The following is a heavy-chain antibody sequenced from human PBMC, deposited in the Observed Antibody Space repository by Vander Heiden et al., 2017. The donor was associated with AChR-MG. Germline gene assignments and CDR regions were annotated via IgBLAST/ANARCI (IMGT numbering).Heavy chain of an antibody. CDR3: ARGGALPSDSHSFAL. D-gene: IGHD3-16*01. Sequence: QLQLQQSGPGLLKPSATLSLISTVSGASIESGYWRWILQPPGRERGGLGEVFYSGITISNPSLNNRVTIELDTSKIHFSLKLFSVTAADTAVYFCARGGALPSDSHSFALWGQGSLVTVSS. CDR2: VFYSGIT. CDR1: GASIESGY. V-gene: IGHV4-59*01. J-gene: IGHJ4*02.